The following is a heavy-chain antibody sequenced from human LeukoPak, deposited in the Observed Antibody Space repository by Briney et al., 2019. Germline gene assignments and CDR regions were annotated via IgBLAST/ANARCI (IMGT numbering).Heavy chain of an antibody. V-gene: IGHV1-2*02. CDR2: INPNSGGT. CDR1: GYTFTGYS. Sequence: ASVKVSCKASGYTFTGYSMHWVRQAPGQGLEWMGWINPNSGGTNYAQKFQGRVTMTRDTSISTAYMELSRLRSDDTAVYYCARAAVTHYYYGMDVWGQGTTVTVSS. J-gene: IGHJ6*02. CDR3: ARAAVTHYYYGMDV. D-gene: IGHD4-23*01.